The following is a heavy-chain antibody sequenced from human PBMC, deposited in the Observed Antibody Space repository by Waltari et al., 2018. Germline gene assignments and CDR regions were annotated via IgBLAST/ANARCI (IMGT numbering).Heavy chain of an antibody. V-gene: IGHV3-9*03. J-gene: IGHJ3*02. D-gene: IGHD2-15*01. CDR2: ISWNSGSI. CDR1: GFTFDAYA. CDR3: AKDTQDGVCSGGSCSGAFDI. Sequence: EVQLVESGGGLVQPGRSLRLSCAASGFTFDAYAMHWVRQAPGQGLGWVSGISWNSGSIGYADSVKGRFTISRDNAKNSLYLQMNSLRAEDMALYYCAKDTQDGVCSGGSCSGAFDIWGQGTMVTVSS.